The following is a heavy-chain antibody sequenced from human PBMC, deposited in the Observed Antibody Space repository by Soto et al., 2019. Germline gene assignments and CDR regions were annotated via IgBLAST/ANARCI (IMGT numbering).Heavy chain of an antibody. CDR2: IRSKANSYAT. Sequence: GGSLRLSCAASRFTFSGSAMHWVRQASGKGLEWVGRIRSKANSYATAYAASVKGRFTISRDDSKNTAYLQMNSLKTEDTAVYYCTSRYSSSWADYYYYMDVWGKGTTVTVSS. J-gene: IGHJ6*03. V-gene: IGHV3-73*01. CDR3: TSRYSSSWADYYYYMDV. D-gene: IGHD6-13*01. CDR1: RFTFSGSA.